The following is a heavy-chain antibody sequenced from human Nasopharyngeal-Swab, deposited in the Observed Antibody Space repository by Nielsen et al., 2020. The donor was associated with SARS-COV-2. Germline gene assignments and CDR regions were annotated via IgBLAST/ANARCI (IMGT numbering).Heavy chain of an antibody. Sequence: GGSLRLSCAASGCTFSSYWMSWVRQAPGKGLEWVANIKQDGSEKYYVDSVKGRFTISRDNAKNSLYLQMNSLRAEDTAVYYCARAGSSGWYYYFDYWGQGTLVTVSS. V-gene: IGHV3-7*01. CDR3: ARAGSSGWYYYFDY. CDR2: IKQDGSEK. CDR1: GCTFSSYW. J-gene: IGHJ4*02. D-gene: IGHD6-19*01.